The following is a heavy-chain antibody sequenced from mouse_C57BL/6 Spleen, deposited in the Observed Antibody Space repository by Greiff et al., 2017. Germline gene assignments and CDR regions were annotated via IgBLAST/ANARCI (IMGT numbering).Heavy chain of an antibody. Sequence: EVQLLESGGGLVQPGGSLKLSCAASGFTFSDYYMYWVRQTPEQRLEWVAYISNGGGSTYYPETVKGRFTISRDNATNTPYLQMSRLKSEDAAMYYCARHGYDEGFAYWGQGTLVTVSA. D-gene: IGHD2-2*01. J-gene: IGHJ3*01. CDR1: GFTFSDYY. CDR3: ARHGYDEGFAY. V-gene: IGHV5-12*01. CDR2: ISNGGGST.